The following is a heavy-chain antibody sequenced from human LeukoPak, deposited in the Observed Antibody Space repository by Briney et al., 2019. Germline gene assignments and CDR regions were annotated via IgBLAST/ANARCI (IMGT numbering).Heavy chain of an antibody. D-gene: IGHD3-10*01. CDR3: ARELLWSSFDY. J-gene: IGHJ4*02. V-gene: IGHV3-30*04. Sequence: GRSLRLSCAASGFTFSSYAMHWVRQAPGKGLEWVAVISYDGSNKYYADSVKGRFTISRDNSKSTLYLQMNSLRAEDTAVYYCARELLWSSFDYWGQGTLVTVSS. CDR1: GFTFSSYA. CDR2: ISYDGSNK.